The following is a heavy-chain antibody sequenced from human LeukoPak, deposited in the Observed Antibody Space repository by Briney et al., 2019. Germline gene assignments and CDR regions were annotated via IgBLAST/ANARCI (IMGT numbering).Heavy chain of an antibody. V-gene: IGHV4-59*02. CDR2: VYYSGST. D-gene: IGHD3-3*01. CDR1: GGSVSGYY. J-gene: IGHJ3*02. Sequence: SETLSLTCVVSGGSVSGYYWGWIRQPPGRGLEWIGYVYYSGSTNYNPSFKSRITISVDTSRNQFSLQLSSVTAADTAVYYCARDQSRYTIFGVVSHDAFDIWGQGTMVTVSS. CDR3: ARDQSRYTIFGVVSHDAFDI.